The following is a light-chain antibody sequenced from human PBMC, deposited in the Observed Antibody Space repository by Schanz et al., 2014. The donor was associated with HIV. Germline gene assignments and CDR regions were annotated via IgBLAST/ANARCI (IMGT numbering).Light chain of an antibody. Sequence: DVQMTQSPSSLSASVGDRVTITCRASQSISTFLNWYQQKPGKAPKLLIHAASSLQSGVPSRFSGSGSGTDFTLIISSLQPEDFATYYCQQHKSHSPFTFGQGTKIEIK. V-gene: IGKV1-39*01. CDR2: AAS. CDR1: QSISTF. J-gene: IGKJ2*01. CDR3: QQHKSHSPFT.